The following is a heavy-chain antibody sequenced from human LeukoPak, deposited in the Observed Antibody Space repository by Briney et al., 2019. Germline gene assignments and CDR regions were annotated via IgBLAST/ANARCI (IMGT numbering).Heavy chain of an antibody. D-gene: IGHD6-13*01. J-gene: IGHJ4*02. Sequence: PSGTLSLTCAVSGGSISSSNWWSWVRQPPGEGLEWIGEIYHSGSTNYNPSLKSRVTISVDKSKNQFSLKLSSVTAADTAVYYCARGSAAGTPSWFDYWGQGTLVTVSS. V-gene: IGHV4-4*02. CDR2: IYHSGST. CDR1: GGSISSSNW. CDR3: ARGSAAGTPSWFDY.